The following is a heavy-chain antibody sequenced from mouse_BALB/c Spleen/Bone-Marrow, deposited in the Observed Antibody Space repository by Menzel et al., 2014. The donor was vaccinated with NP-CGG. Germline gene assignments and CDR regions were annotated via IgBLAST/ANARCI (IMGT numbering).Heavy chain of an antibody. CDR3: ARGDYRYGDFAMDY. Sequence: LVESGPELVRPGSSVKISCKASGYALSSNWMNWVKQRPGQGLEWIGQIYPGDGDTNYNGKFQGKATLTADKSSSTAYMQLSSLTSEDSAVYFCARGDYRYGDFAMDYWGQGTSVTVSS. CDR2: IYPGDGDT. V-gene: IGHV1-80*01. J-gene: IGHJ4*01. D-gene: IGHD2-12*01. CDR1: GYALSSNW.